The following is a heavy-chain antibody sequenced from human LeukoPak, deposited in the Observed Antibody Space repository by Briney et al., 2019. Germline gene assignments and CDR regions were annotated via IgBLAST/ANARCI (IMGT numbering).Heavy chain of an antibody. Sequence: GGSLRLSCAASGFTFSSYWMHWVRHAPGKGLVWVSRINSDGSSTSYADSVKGRFTISRDNAKNTLYLQMNSLRAEDTAVYYCARVPSHSGYDVVFDYWGQGTLVTVSS. J-gene: IGHJ4*02. D-gene: IGHD5-12*01. CDR2: INSDGSST. CDR3: ARVPSHSGYDVVFDY. V-gene: IGHV3-74*01. CDR1: GFTFSSYW.